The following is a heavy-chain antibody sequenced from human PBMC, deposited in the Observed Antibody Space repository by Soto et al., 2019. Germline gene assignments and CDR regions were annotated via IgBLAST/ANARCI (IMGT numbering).Heavy chain of an antibody. CDR1: GYTFTSYY. CDR3: ARDTGGLWFGELLGGYFDY. J-gene: IGHJ4*02. Sequence: GASVKVSCKASGYTFTSYYMHWVRQAPGQGLEWMGIINPSGGSTSYAQKFQGRVTMTRDTSTSTVYMELSSLRSEDTAVYYCARDTGGLWFGELLGGYFDYWGQGTLVTVSS. V-gene: IGHV1-46*03. CDR2: INPSGGST. D-gene: IGHD3-10*01.